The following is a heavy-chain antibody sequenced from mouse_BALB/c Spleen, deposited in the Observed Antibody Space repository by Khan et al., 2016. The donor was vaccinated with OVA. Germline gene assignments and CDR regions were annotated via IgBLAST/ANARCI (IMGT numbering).Heavy chain of an antibody. CDR3: ARGVLGRQTWLAY. CDR2: INPYNDYN. D-gene: IGHD3-1*01. Sequence: EVKLEVSGPELVKPGASVKMSCKASGYTFTSYDLHWVKQKPGQGLEWIGYINPYNDYNKINEKFKGKATLTSDKSSSTAYMELSSLTSEDSAVYYCARGVLGRQTWLAYWGKGTLGNVSA. J-gene: IGHJ3*01. CDR1: GYTFTSYD. V-gene: IGHV1S136*01.